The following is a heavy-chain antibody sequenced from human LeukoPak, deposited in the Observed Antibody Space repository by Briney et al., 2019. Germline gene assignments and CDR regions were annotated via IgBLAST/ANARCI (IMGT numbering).Heavy chain of an antibody. J-gene: IGHJ4*02. CDR1: SGSISSSNYY. Sequence: PSETLSLTCTVSSGSISSSNYYWSWIRQPAGKGLEWIGRISTIGITNYNPSLNSRVTISIDTSNNQFSLKLSSVTAADTAVYYCARDGRGYSSGWWRYWGQGTLVTVSS. CDR3: ARDGRGYSSGWWRY. D-gene: IGHD6-19*01. CDR2: ISTIGIT. V-gene: IGHV4-61*02.